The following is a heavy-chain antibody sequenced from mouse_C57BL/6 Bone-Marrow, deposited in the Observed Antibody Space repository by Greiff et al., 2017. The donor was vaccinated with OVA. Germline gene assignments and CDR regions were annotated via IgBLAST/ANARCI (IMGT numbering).Heavy chain of an antibody. CDR2: IHPNSGST. Sequence: QVHLQQPGAELVKPGASVTLSCKASGYTFTSYWMHWVKQRPGQGLEWIGMIHPNSGSTNYNEKFKSKATLTVDKSSSTAYMQLGSLTSEDSAVYYCASGSSNWYFDVWGTGTTVTVSS. D-gene: IGHD1-1*01. CDR1: GYTFTSYW. CDR3: ASGSSNWYFDV. V-gene: IGHV1-64*01. J-gene: IGHJ1*03.